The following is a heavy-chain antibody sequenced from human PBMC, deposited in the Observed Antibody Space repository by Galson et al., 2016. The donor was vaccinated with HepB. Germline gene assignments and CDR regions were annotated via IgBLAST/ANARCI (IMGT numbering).Heavy chain of an antibody. CDR2: ISTSSTYI. J-gene: IGHJ6*02. V-gene: IGHV3-21*01. CDR3: ARDLCSYTSCYRRYFYYGMDV. CDR1: GFTSSSYS. Sequence: SLRLSCAASGFTSSSYSMNWVRQAPGKGLEWVSSISTSSTYIYYADSVKGRFTISRGNAKNSLFLQMNSLRAEDTAVYYCARDLCSYTSCYRRYFYYGMDVWGQGTTVTVSS. D-gene: IGHD2-2*02.